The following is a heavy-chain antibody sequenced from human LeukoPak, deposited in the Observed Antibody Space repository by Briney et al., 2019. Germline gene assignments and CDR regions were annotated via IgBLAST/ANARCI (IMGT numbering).Heavy chain of an antibody. CDR3: ARDKGGSVRRGGSGDFDY. CDR2: ISAYNGNT. CDR1: GYTFTSYG. D-gene: IGHD1-26*01. Sequence: RASVKVSCKASGYTFTSYGISWVRQAPGQGLEWMGWISAYNGNTNYAQKLQGRVTMTTDTSTSTAYMELRSLRSDDTAVYYCARDKGGSVRRGGSGDFDYWGQGTLVTVSS. V-gene: IGHV1-18*01. J-gene: IGHJ4*02.